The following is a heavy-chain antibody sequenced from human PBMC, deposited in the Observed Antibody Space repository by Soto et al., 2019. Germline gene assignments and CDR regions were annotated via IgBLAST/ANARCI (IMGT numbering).Heavy chain of an antibody. CDR3: AGEWSYFDY. D-gene: IGHD3-3*01. CDR2: IKQTGSEK. Sequence: GGSLRLSCVASGFTFSSFYMGWVRQAPGKGLEWVANIKQTGSEKYYVDSVKGRFTISRDDAKNSLYLQMNGLRAEDTAVYYCAGEWSYFDYWGQGTLVTVSS. V-gene: IGHV3-7*01. J-gene: IGHJ4*02. CDR1: GFTFSSFY.